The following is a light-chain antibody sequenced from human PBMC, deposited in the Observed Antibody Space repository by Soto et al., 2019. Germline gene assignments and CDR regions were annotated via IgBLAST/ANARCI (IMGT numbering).Light chain of an antibody. CDR2: GAS. CDR1: QGISSS. CDR3: QQTYTTPWT. Sequence: DVQLTQSPSSLSASVGDRVTITCRVSQGISSSLNWYQQKPGKAPKVLIYGASTLQSGVPSRFSGSGSGTDFTLTISSLQPEDSTTYYCQQTYTTPWTFGQGTKVDNK. V-gene: IGKV1-39*01. J-gene: IGKJ1*01.